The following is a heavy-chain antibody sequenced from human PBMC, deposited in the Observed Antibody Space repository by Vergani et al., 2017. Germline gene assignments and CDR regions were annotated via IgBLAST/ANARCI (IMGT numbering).Heavy chain of an antibody. J-gene: IGHJ4*01. CDR2: MYHSGST. V-gene: IGHV4-59*01. CDR3: GRVADFYGLGSRLLDL. CDR1: GGSMSGYY. D-gene: IGHD3-10*01. Sequence: QVRLKESGPGLVKPSETLSLTCSVSGGSMSGYYWSWIRQPPGKELEWSGYMYHSGSTNYNPSLETRVTISGDTSQNQFSLKLNSVTAADTAVYYCGRVADFYGLGSRLLDLWGQGILVTVSS.